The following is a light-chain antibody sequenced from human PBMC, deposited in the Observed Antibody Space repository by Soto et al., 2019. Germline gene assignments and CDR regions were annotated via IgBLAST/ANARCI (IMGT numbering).Light chain of an antibody. CDR2: GAS. CDR1: QSVSSSL. CDR3: QQYGSSPLT. J-gene: IGKJ1*01. Sequence: EIVLTQSPGTLSLSPGERATLSCRASQSVSSSLLAWYQQKPGHAPRLLIYGASSRATGIPERFSGSGSGTDFTLTISRLEPEDFAVYYCQQYGSSPLTFGQGTKVEIK. V-gene: IGKV3-20*01.